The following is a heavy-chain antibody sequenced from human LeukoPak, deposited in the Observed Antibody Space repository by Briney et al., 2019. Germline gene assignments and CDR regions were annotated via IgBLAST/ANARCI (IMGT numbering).Heavy chain of an antibody. CDR2: INPNSGGT. Sequence: ASVTVSCKASGYTFTGYYMHWVRQAPGQGLEWMGWINPNSGGTNYAQTFQGRVTMTRDTSISTAYMELSRLRSDDTAVYYCARDRGIAAAGKEWGQGTLVTVSS. V-gene: IGHV1-2*02. CDR3: ARDRGIAAAGKE. D-gene: IGHD6-13*01. J-gene: IGHJ4*02. CDR1: GYTFTGYY.